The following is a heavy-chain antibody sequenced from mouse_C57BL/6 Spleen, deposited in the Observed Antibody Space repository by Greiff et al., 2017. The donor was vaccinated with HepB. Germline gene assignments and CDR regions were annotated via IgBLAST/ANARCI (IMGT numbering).Heavy chain of an antibody. CDR3: TRCPPITTVVATDWYFDV. D-gene: IGHD1-1*01. CDR2: IDPETGGT. Sequence: VQLQQSGAELVRPGASVTLSCKASGYTFTDYEMHWVKQTPVHGLEWIGAIDPETGGTAYNQKFKGKAILTADKSSSTAYMELRSLTSEDSAVYYCTRCPPITTVVATDWYFDVRGTGTTVTVSS. CDR1: GYTFTDYE. V-gene: IGHV1-15*01. J-gene: IGHJ1*03.